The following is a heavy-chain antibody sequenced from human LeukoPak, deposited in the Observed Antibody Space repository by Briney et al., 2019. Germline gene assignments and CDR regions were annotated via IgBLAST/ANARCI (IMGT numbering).Heavy chain of an antibody. V-gene: IGHV4-39*01. CDR2: IYYSGST. D-gene: IGHD6-13*01. CDR3: ATVSEGGIAAADWWFDP. CDR1: GGSISSSSYY. Sequence: PSETLSLTCTVSGGSISSSSYYWGWIRQPPGKGLEWIGSIYYSGSTYCNPSLKSRVTISVDTSKNQFSLKLSSVTAADTAVYYCATVSEGGIAAADWWFDPWGQGTLVTVSS. J-gene: IGHJ5*02.